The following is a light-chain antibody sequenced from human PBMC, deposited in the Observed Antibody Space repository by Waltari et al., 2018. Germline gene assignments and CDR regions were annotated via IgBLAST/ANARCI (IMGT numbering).Light chain of an antibody. CDR2: AAS. Sequence: AIRITQSPSSLSASTGDRVTITCRASQGTSSYLAWYQQKPGKAPKLLIYAASTLQSGVPSRFSGSGSGTDFTLTISCLQSEDFATYYCQQYYSYLPYTFGQGTKLEIK. V-gene: IGKV1-8*01. CDR1: QGTSSY. J-gene: IGKJ2*01. CDR3: QQYYSYLPYT.